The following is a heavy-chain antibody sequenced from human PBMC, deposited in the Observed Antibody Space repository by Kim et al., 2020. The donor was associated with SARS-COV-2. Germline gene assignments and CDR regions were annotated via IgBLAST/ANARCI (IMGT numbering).Heavy chain of an antibody. J-gene: IGHJ1*01. V-gene: IGHV3-74*01. Sequence: GGSLRLSCAASGFTFSTYWMHWVRQAPGKGLVWVSRIYSDGTTTSYAVSVKGRFTISRDNAKNTLYLQMNSLRADDTAVYYCARGSGSGSYYGSEYFQHWGQGTLVTVSS. CDR1: GFTFSTYW. D-gene: IGHD3-10*01. CDR2: IYSDGTTT. CDR3: ARGSGSGSYYGSEYFQH.